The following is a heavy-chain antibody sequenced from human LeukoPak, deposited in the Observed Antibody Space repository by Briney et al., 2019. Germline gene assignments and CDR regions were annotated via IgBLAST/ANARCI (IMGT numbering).Heavy chain of an antibody. D-gene: IGHD1-26*01. CDR2: IIPNSNYK. CDR1: GFTFNTYT. CDR3: ATDPSYSGTAYFNF. J-gene: IGHJ4*02. Sequence: GGSLRLSCTASGFTFNTYTMNRVRQAPGKGLQWVSSIIPNSNYKYYEDSVRGRFIISRDNAKNSLYLQMDSLRAEDTAIYYCATDPSYSGTAYFNFWGQGTLVTVSS. V-gene: IGHV3-21*01.